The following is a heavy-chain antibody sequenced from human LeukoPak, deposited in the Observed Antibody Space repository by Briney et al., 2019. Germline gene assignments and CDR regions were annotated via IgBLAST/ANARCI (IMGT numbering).Heavy chain of an antibody. CDR3: ATPPHYDFWSGYDNAFDI. Sequence: SETLFLTCTVSGGSISSSNYYWGWIRQPPGKGLEWIGSIYYSGSTYYNPSLKSRVTISVDTSKNQFSLKLSSVTAADTAVYYCATPPHYDFWSGYDNAFDIWGQGTMVTVSS. V-gene: IGHV4-39*01. J-gene: IGHJ3*02. CDR1: GGSISSSNYY. CDR2: IYYSGST. D-gene: IGHD3-3*01.